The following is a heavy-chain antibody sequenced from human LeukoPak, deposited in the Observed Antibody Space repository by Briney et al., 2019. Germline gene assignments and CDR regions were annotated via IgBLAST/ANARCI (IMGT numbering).Heavy chain of an antibody. CDR3: AGDWPYSSSSRPFDY. CDR2: INNIGSVT. D-gene: IGHD6-6*01. V-gene: IGHV3-48*01. Sequence: GGSLRLSCAASGFTFSAYSLNWVRQAPGKGLEWVSYINNIGSVTHYADSVKGRFTISRDNAKNSVYLQMNSLRVEDTAVYYCAGDWPYSSSSRPFDYWGQGTLVTVCS. CDR1: GFTFSAYS. J-gene: IGHJ4*02.